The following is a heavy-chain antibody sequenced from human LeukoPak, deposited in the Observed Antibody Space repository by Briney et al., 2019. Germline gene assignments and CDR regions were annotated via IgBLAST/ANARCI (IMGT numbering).Heavy chain of an antibody. D-gene: IGHD5-12*01. CDR2: TYYSSKSYT. Sequence: SQTLSLTCAISGDSVSSAWNWIRQSPSRGLEWLGRTYYSSKSYTDYAVSVKGRVSINPDTSKNQLSLQLSSVTPEDTAVYYCARGWLRSGFDLWGQGTLVTVSS. CDR3: ARGWLRSGFDL. J-gene: IGHJ4*02. CDR1: GDSVSSA. V-gene: IGHV6-1*01.